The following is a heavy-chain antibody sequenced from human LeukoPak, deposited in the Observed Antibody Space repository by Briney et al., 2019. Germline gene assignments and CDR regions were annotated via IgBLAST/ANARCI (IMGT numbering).Heavy chain of an antibody. D-gene: IGHD1-26*01. Sequence: PSETLSLTCTVSGYSISSGFYWGWIRQPPGKGLEWIGTIYHIGSTYYNPSLKSRVTISLDTSKNQFSLKLTSVTAADTAVYYCARDGPTGPWGQGTQVTVSS. CDR3: ARDGPTGP. J-gene: IGHJ4*02. V-gene: IGHV4-38-2*02. CDR2: IYHIGST. CDR1: GYSISSGFY.